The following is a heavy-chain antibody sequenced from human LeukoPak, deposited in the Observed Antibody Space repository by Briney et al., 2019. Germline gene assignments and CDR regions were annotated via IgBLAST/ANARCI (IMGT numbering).Heavy chain of an antibody. CDR3: AKVSSGGRPYYFDY. D-gene: IGHD3-22*01. CDR1: GFTFRNYA. Sequence: GGSLRLSCVASGFTFRNYAMSWVRQSPGKGLEWISAISNDGVYTFHADSVKGRLTISRDNSKNTLYLQMDSLRAEDTAIYYCAKVSSGGRPYYFDYWGQGTLVTVSS. CDR2: ISNDGVYT. J-gene: IGHJ4*02. V-gene: IGHV3-23*01.